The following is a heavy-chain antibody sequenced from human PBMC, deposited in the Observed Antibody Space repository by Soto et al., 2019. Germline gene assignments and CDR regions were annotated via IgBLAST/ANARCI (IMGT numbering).Heavy chain of an antibody. J-gene: IGHJ4*02. Sequence: QLQLQESGSGLVKPSQTLSLTCAVSGGSISSGGYSWSWLRQPPGKGLEWIGYIYHSGSTYYNPSRKSRVTISVDRSKNQFSLKLSSVTAADTAVYYGARGMTKVTTIDYWCQGTLGTVSS. CDR3: ARGMTKVTTIDY. D-gene: IGHD4-4*01. CDR1: GGSISSGGYS. V-gene: IGHV4-30-2*01. CDR2: IYHSGST.